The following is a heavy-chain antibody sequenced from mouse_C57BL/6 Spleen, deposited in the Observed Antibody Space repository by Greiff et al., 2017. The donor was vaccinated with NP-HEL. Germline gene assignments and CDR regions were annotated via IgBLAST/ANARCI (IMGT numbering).Heavy chain of an antibody. CDR2: INPGSGGT. Sequence: VQVVESGAELVRPGTSVKVSCKASGYAFTNYLIEWVKQRPGQGLEWIGVINPGSGGTNYNEKFKGKATLTADKSSSTAYLQLSSLTSEDSAVYFCARNAMDYWGQGTSVTVSS. V-gene: IGHV1-54*01. CDR3: ARNAMDY. CDR1: GYAFTNYL. J-gene: IGHJ4*01.